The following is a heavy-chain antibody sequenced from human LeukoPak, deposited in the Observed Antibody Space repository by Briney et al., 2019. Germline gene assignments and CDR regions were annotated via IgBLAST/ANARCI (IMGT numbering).Heavy chain of an antibody. J-gene: IGHJ4*02. D-gene: IGHD3-3*01. Sequence: PGGSLRLSCAASGFTFNTYDMHWVRQAPGKGLEWVAVISYDGRIKYYADSVKGRFTISRDNSKNTLNLQMNSLGAEDTALYYCATEYYDFSTGKYWGGYDYWGQGTLVIVSS. CDR1: GFTFNTYD. V-gene: IGHV3-30*04. CDR2: ISYDGRIK. CDR3: ATEYYDFSTGKYWGGYDY.